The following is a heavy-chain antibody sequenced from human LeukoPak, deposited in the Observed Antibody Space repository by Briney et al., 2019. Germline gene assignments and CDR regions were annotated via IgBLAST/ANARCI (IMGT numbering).Heavy chain of an antibody. V-gene: IGHV3-7*03. J-gene: IGHJ4*02. CDR1: GFTFSSYW. D-gene: IGHD1-26*01. Sequence: GGSLRLTCAASGFTFSSYWMSWVRQAPGKGLEWVANIKQDGSEKYYVDSVKGRFTISRDNAKNSLYLQMNSLRAEDTAVYYCAREGESYPFDYWGQGTLVTVSS. CDR2: IKQDGSEK. CDR3: AREGESYPFDY.